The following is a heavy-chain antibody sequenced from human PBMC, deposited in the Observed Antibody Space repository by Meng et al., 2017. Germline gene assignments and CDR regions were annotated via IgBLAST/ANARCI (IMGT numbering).Heavy chain of an antibody. Sequence: SGPTLAQLTQLLTLTCTFSLFSLITGGVAVGWIRQPPGKVLEWLAAIYWNDDKYYSPFLQSRLTVTKDTSKNQVVLTMTNIEPVDTATHYFEHISYWDHLPDYFDLWGHGKRV. CDR2: IYWNDDK. CDR3: EHISYWDHLPDYFDL. CDR1: LFSLITGGVA. D-gene: IGHD2-8*02. J-gene: IGHJ3*01. V-gene: IGHV2-5*01.